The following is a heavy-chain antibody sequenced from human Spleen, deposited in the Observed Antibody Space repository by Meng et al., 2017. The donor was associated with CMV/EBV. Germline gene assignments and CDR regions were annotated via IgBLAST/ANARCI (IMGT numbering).Heavy chain of an antibody. CDR2: VSAFNGNT. CDR1: GYTFVSYG. Sequence: SGYTFVSYGIAWVRQAQGQGLEWMGWVSAFNGNTRYGQKLQGRVTMTTDTSTSTAYLELRSLRSDDTAVYYCARGGGAARPREFDFWGQGTLVTVSS. J-gene: IGHJ4*02. V-gene: IGHV1-18*01. CDR3: ARGGGAARPREFDF. D-gene: IGHD6-6*01.